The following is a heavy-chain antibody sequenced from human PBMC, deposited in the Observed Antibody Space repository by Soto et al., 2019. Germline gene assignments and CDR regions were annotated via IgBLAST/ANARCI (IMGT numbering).Heavy chain of an antibody. J-gene: IGHJ3*02. CDR3: AKGWVITMIVVVPSDAFDI. V-gene: IGHV3-23*01. Sequence: LRLSCAASGFTFSSYAMSWVRQAPGKGLEWVSAISGSGGSTYYADSVKGRFTISRDNSKNTLYLQMNSLRAEDTAVYYCAKGWVITMIVVVPSDAFDIWGQGTMVTVSS. CDR2: ISGSGGST. CDR1: GFTFSSYA. D-gene: IGHD3-22*01.